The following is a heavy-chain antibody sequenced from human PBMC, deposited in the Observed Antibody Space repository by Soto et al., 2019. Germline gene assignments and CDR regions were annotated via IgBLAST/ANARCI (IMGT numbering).Heavy chain of an antibody. CDR1: GFTFSRYE. D-gene: IGHD1-20*01. CDR3: ANWGYNWYPRWFDP. Sequence: GGSLRLSCAASGFTFSRYEMNWVRQAPGKGLEWVSAICGSGGSTYYADSVKGRFTISRDNSKNTLYLQMNSLRAEDTAVYYCANWGYNWYPRWFDPWGQGTLVTVSS. CDR2: ICGSGGST. V-gene: IGHV3-23*01. J-gene: IGHJ5*02.